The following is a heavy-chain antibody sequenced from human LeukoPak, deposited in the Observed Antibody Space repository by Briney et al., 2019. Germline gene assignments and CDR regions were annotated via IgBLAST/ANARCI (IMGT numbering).Heavy chain of an antibody. CDR1: GGSISSSSYY. D-gene: IGHD6-13*01. V-gene: IGHV4-39*01. Sequence: PSETLSLTCTVSGGSISSSSYYWGWIRQPPGKGLEWIGSIYYSGSTYYNPSLKSRVTISVDTSKNQFSLKLSSVTAADTAVYCCARMGPSSSWYEEYYYYYMDVWGKGTTVTISS. CDR3: ARMGPSSSWYEEYYYYYMDV. CDR2: IYYSGST. J-gene: IGHJ6*03.